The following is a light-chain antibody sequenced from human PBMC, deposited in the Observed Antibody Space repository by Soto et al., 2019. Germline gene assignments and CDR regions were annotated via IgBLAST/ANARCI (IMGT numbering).Light chain of an antibody. CDR1: SSDVGSYNR. CDR3: SLYTSSNTWV. V-gene: IGLV2-18*01. Sequence: QSALTQPPSVSGSPGQSVTISCTGISSDVGSYNRVSWYQQPPGTAPKLMIYEVSNRPSGVPDRFSGSKSGNTASLTISGLQAEDEADYYCSLYTSSNTWVFGGGTKLTVL. CDR2: EVS. J-gene: IGLJ3*02.